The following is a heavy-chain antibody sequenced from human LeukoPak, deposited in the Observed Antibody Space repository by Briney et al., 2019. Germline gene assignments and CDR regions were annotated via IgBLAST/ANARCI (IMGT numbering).Heavy chain of an antibody. CDR3: APTGTTGFGYFDY. D-gene: IGHD1-1*01. Sequence: PGRSLRLSCAASGFTFSSYGMHWVRQAPGKGLEWVAVIWYDGSNKYYADSVKGRFTISRDNSKNTLYLQMNSLRAEDTAVYYCAPTGTTGFGYFDYWGQGTLVTVSS. CDR1: GFTFSSYG. CDR2: IWYDGSNK. J-gene: IGHJ4*02. V-gene: IGHV3-33*01.